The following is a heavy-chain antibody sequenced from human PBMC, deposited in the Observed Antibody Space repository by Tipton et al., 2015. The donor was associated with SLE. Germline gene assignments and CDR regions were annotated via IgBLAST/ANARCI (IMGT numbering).Heavy chain of an antibody. Sequence: TLSLTCTVSGGSISSSSYYWGWIRQPPGKGLEWIGYIYYSGSTYYNPSLKSRVTISVDTSKTQFSLKLSSVTAADTAVYFCARLNYSDFHFDYWGQGTLVTVSS. V-gene: IGHV4-39*01. CDR3: ARLNYSDFHFDY. CDR2: IYYSGST. CDR1: GGSISSSSYY. D-gene: IGHD4-11*01. J-gene: IGHJ4*02.